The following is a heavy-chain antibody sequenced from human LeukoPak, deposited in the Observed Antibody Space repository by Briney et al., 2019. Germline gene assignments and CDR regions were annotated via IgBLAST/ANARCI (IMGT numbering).Heavy chain of an antibody. CDR3: AKLLGTATRYDY. CDR1: GFAFSASW. CDR2: INPDGSTM. J-gene: IGHJ4*02. D-gene: IGHD1-7*01. Sequence: TGGSLRLSCVTSGFAFSASWMSWVRQAPGQGLQWVASINPDGSTMHHVDSVKGRFTISRDNAKKSLSLQMGALRSEDTDVYFCAKLLGTATRYDYWGLGTLVIVSS. V-gene: IGHV3-7*01.